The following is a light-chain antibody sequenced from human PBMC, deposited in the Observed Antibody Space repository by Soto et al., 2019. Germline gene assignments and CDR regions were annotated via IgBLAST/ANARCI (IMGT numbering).Light chain of an antibody. V-gene: IGLV2-14*01. CDR3: SSYTSISTYV. CDR2: DVT. Sequence: QSVLTQPASVSGSPGQSITISCTGTSSDVGGYNFVSWYQQHPDKAPKLMIYDVTNRPSGVSNRFSGSKSGNTASLTISGLQVEDEADYYCSSYTSISTYVFGTGTKATVL. CDR1: SSDVGGYNF. J-gene: IGLJ1*01.